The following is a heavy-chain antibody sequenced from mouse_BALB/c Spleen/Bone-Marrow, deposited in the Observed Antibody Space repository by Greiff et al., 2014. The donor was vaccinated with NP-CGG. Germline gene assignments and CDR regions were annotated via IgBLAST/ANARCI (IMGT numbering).Heavy chain of an antibody. V-gene: IGHV1-87*01. Sequence: QVQLKESGAELGKPGASVKLSCKASGYTFTSYWVQWGKQRPGQGLGWIGAIYPGDGDTRYTQKFKGKATLTADKSSSTAYMQLSSLASEDSAVYYCARFYEGAMDYWGQGTSVTVSS. CDR2: IYPGDGDT. CDR1: GYTFTSYW. CDR3: ARFYEGAMDY. J-gene: IGHJ4*01. D-gene: IGHD2-12*01.